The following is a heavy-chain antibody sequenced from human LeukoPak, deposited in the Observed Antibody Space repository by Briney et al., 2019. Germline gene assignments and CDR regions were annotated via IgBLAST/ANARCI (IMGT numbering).Heavy chain of an antibody. CDR2: ISSSSSYI. J-gene: IGHJ4*02. D-gene: IGHD6-19*01. CDR3: AIHHGEYSSGWGLDY. Sequence: GGSLRLSCAASGFTFSSYSMNWVRQAPGKGLEWVSSISSSSSYIYYADSVKGRFTISRDNAKNSLYLQMNSLRAEDTAVYYCAIHHGEYSSGWGLDYWGQGTLVTVSS. V-gene: IGHV3-21*01. CDR1: GFTFSSYS.